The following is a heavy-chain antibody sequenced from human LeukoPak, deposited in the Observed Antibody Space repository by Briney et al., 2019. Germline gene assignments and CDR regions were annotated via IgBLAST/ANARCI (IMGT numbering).Heavy chain of an antibody. D-gene: IGHD6-13*01. CDR1: GGSISSSSYY. Sequence: NTSETLSLTCTVSGGSISSSSYYWGWIRQPPGKGLEWIGSIYYSGSTYYNPSLKSRVTISVDTSKNQFSLKLSSVTAADTAVYYCARESSSRPYYFDYWGQGTLVTVSS. CDR3: ARESSSRPYYFDY. CDR2: IYYSGST. V-gene: IGHV4-39*01. J-gene: IGHJ4*02.